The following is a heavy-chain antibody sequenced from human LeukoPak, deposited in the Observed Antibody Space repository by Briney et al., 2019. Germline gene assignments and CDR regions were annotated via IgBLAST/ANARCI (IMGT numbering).Heavy chain of an antibody. CDR2: IYHSGST. CDR3: ARAYSGYDYRIDY. CDR1: GGSISSGGYS. J-gene: IGHJ4*02. D-gene: IGHD5-12*01. Sequence: SETLSLTCTVSGGSISSGGYSWSWIRQPPGKGLEWIGYIYHSGSTYYNPSLKSRVTISVDRSKNQFSLKLSSVTAADTAVYYCARAYSGYDYRIDYWGQGTLVTVSS. V-gene: IGHV4-30-2*01.